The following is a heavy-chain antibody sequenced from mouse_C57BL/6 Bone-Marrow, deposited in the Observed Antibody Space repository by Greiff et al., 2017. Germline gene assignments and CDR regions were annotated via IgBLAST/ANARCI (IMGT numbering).Heavy chain of an antibody. V-gene: IGHV1-55*01. Sequence: QVQLQQSGAELVKPGASVKMSCKASGYTFTSYWITWVKQRPGQGLAWIGDIYPGSGSTNYNEKFKSKATLTVDTSSSTAYMQLSSLTSEDSAVYYCARDGPWYFDVWGTGTTVTVSS. D-gene: IGHD2-3*01. CDR2: IYPGSGST. CDR1: GYTFTSYW. J-gene: IGHJ1*03. CDR3: ARDGPWYFDV.